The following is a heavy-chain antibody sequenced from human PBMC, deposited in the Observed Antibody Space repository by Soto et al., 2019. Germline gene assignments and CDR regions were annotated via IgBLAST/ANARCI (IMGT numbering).Heavy chain of an antibody. Sequence: PSETLSLTCTVSGGSISSGGYYWSWIRQHPGKGLEWIGYIYYSGSTYYNPSLKSRVTISVDTSKNQFSLKLSSVTAADTAVYYCATDRGYDGSGYLDWYFDLWGRGTLVTVSS. J-gene: IGHJ2*01. CDR3: ATDRGYDGSGYLDWYFDL. CDR1: GGSISSGGYY. D-gene: IGHD3-22*01. V-gene: IGHV4-31*03. CDR2: IYYSGST.